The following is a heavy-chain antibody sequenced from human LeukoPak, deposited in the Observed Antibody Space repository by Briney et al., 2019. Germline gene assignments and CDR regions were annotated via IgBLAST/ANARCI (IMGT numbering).Heavy chain of an antibody. CDR3: ARGQVPAARGYNWFDP. CDR1: GWSFNDYY. Sequence: ASETLSLTCAVYGWSFNDYYWNWVRQPPGKGLEWIGEINARGDTNYNPSLKSRVTISVDSSKNQFSLTLTSMIAADTAIYYCARGQVPAARGYNWFDPRGQGTLVTVSS. J-gene: IGHJ5*02. V-gene: IGHV4-34*01. D-gene: IGHD2-2*01. CDR2: INARGDT.